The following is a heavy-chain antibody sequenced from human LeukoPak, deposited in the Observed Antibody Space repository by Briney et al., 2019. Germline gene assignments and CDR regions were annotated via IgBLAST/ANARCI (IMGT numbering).Heavy chain of an antibody. J-gene: IGHJ4*02. Sequence: GGSLRLSCAASGFTFSSYSMNWVRQAPGKGLEWVSSISSRSSYIYYADSVKGRFTISRDNAKNSLYLQMNSLRAEDTAVYYCARARYSYGTVDYWGQGTLVTVSS. CDR2: ISSRSSYI. V-gene: IGHV3-21*01. CDR3: ARARYSYGTVDY. D-gene: IGHD5-18*01. CDR1: GFTFSSYS.